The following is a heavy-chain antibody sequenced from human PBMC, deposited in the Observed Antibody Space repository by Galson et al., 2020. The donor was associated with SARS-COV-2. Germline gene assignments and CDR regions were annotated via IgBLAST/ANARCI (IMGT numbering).Heavy chain of an antibody. CDR3: ARDIGYCSGGSCYSGGHYYYYGMDV. J-gene: IGHJ6*02. D-gene: IGHD2-15*01. V-gene: IGHV4-31*03. CDR1: GGSISSGGYY. CDR2: IYYSGST. Sequence: SETLSLTCTVSGGSISSGGYYWSWIRQHPGKGLEWLGYIYYSGSTYYNPSLKSRVTISVDTSKNQFSLKLSSVTAADTAVYYCARDIGYCSGGSCYSGGHYYYYGMDVWGQGTTVTVSS.